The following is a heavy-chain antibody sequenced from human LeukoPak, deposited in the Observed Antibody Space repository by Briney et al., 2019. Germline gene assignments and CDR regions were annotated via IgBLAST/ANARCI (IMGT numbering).Heavy chain of an antibody. J-gene: IGHJ6*03. CDR3: ARASSSGRNYYNYYYMDV. CDR2: ISSSGSSI. D-gene: IGHD3-22*01. CDR1: GLTFSAYY. Sequence: GGSLRLSCAGSGLTFSAYYMSWIRQAPGKGLKWVSYISSSGSSIYYADSVEGRFTVSRDNAKNSMYLEMNSLRADDTAVYYCARASSSGRNYYNYYYMDVWGKGTTVTVSS. V-gene: IGHV3-11*01.